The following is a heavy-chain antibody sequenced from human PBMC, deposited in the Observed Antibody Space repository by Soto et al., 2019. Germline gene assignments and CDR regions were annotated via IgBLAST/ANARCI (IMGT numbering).Heavy chain of an antibody. CDR2: INAGNGNT. Sequence: ASVKVSCKASGYTFTSYAMHWVRQAPGQRLEWMGWINAGNGNTKYSQKFQGRVTITRDTSASTAYMELSSLRSEDTAVYYCAREGSSSGPREYYFDYWGQGTLVTVSS. D-gene: IGHD3-22*01. CDR1: GYTFTSYA. J-gene: IGHJ4*02. V-gene: IGHV1-3*01. CDR3: AREGSSSGPREYYFDY.